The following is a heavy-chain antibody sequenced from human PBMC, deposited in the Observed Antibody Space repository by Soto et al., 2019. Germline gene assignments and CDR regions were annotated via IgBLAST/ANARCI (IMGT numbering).Heavy chain of an antibody. CDR1: GFTVSSNY. CDR3: ARGYCSGGSCSRGGFDP. D-gene: IGHD2-15*01. J-gene: IGHJ5*02. Sequence: EVQLVESGGGLIQPGGSLRLSCAASGFTVSSNYMSWVRQAPGKGLEWVSVIYSGGSTYYADSVKGRFTISRDNSKNTMYVQMNSLRAEDTAVYYCARGYCSGGSCSRGGFDPWGQGTLVTVSS. V-gene: IGHV3-53*01. CDR2: IYSGGST.